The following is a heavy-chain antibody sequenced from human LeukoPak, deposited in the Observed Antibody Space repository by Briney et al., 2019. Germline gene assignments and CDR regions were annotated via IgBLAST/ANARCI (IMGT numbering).Heavy chain of an antibody. CDR3: TRVHPFARGGTRYY. CDR1: RYTFTSYG. Sequence: ASVKVSCKDSRYTFTSYGITSVREAPGQGLEWLGWISGYNGNTNYAQKIQGRVTMTTDTSTSTAYMELRGLRSDDTAVYYCTRVHPFARGGTRYYWGQGTLVTVSS. CDR2: ISGYNGNT. D-gene: IGHD1-26*01. J-gene: IGHJ4*02. V-gene: IGHV1-18*01.